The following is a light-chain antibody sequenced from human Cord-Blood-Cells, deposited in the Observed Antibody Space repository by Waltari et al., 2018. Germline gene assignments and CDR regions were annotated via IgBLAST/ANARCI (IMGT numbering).Light chain of an antibody. CDR3: QQFNSYPMATFT. CDR2: DAS. CDR1: QGISSA. J-gene: IGKJ3*01. Sequence: AIQLTQSPSSLSASVGDRVTITCRASQGISSALAWYQQKPGKAPKLLIYDASSLESGVPSRFSGSGSGTDFTLTISSLQPEDFATHYCQQFNSYPMATFTFGPGTKVDIK. V-gene: IGKV1-13*02.